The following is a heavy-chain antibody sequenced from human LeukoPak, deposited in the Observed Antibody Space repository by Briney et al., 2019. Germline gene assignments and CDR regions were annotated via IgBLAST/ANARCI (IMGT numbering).Heavy chain of an antibody. Sequence: PSETLSLTCAVHGGSFSGYYWSWIRQPPGKGLEWIGEINHSGSTNYNPSLKSRVTISVDTSKNQFSLKLSSVTAADTAVYYCARPMTYYYYGMDVWGQGTTVTVSS. CDR3: ARPMTYYYYGMDV. J-gene: IGHJ6*02. V-gene: IGHV4-34*01. CDR1: GGSFSGYY. D-gene: IGHD2-21*02. CDR2: INHSGST.